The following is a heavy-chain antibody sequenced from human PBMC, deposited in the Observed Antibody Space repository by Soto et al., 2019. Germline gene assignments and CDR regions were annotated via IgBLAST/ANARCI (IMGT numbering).Heavy chain of an antibody. J-gene: IGHJ5*02. CDR1: GFTFGASA. CDR2: IGSKGETYAT. Sequence: PGGSLRLSCAASGFTFGASALQWVRQASGKGLEWLGRIGSKGETYATTYAASVKGRFTISRDDSKKTAYLQMNSLESEDTAVYYCAKDQLYIRGVIHNWFDPWGQGTLVTVSS. CDR3: AKDQLYIRGVIHNWFDP. D-gene: IGHD3-10*02. V-gene: IGHV3-73*01.